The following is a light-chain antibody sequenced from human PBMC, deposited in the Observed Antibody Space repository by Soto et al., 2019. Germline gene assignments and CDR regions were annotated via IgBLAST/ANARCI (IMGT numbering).Light chain of an antibody. CDR1: RSVGSF. CDR3: QHRSPSIT. J-gene: IGKJ5*01. CDR2: DAS. Sequence: ENALTQSPVTLSLSLGDRATLSCRASRSVGSFLAWYQHKPGQAPRLLIHDASSRATGIPARFSGSGSGTDFTLTISSLEPEDFAVYYCQHRSPSITFGQGTRLEIK. V-gene: IGKV3-11*01.